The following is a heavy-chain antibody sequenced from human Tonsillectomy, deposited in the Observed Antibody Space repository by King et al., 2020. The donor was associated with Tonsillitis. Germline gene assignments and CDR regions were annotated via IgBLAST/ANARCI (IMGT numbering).Heavy chain of an antibody. Sequence: VQLVESGAEVKEPGASLKVSCKASGYSFTNYYMHWVRQAPGQRLEWMGLINPSGTGTGYAQNFQGRITMTRDMSTGTDYMELSSLRSDDTAVYYCARAGGSFRHFDLWGRGTLVIVSS. V-gene: IGHV1-46*01. CDR2: INPSGTGT. D-gene: IGHD2/OR15-2a*01. J-gene: IGHJ2*01. CDR1: GYSFTNYY. CDR3: ARAGGSFRHFDL.